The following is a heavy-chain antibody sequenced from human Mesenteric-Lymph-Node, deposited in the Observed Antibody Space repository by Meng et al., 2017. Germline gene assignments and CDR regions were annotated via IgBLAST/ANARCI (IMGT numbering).Heavy chain of an antibody. CDR2: IIPIFGTA. CDR1: GYTFTGYY. J-gene: IGHJ4*02. CDR3: ARDDIRGHFDY. Sequence: SVKVSCKASGYTFTGYYMHWVRQAPGQGLEWMGGIIPIFGTANYAQKFQGRVTITADKSTSTAYMELSSLRSEDTAVYYCARDDIRGHFDYWGQGTLVTVSS. D-gene: IGHD3-10*01. V-gene: IGHV1-69*06.